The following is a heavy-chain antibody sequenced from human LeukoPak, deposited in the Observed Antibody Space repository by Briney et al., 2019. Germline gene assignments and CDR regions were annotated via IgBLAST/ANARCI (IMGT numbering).Heavy chain of an antibody. CDR2: ISGSGGST. CDR1: GFTFSSYA. D-gene: IGHD3-16*02. J-gene: IGHJ4*02. CDR3: AKDYFMITFGGVIR. V-gene: IGHV3-23*01. Sequence: GGSLRLSCAASGFTFSSYAMSWVRQAPGKGLEWVSAISGSGGSTYYADSVKGRFTISRDNSKSTLYLQMNSLRAEDTAVYYCAKDYFMITFGGVIRWGQGTLVTVSS.